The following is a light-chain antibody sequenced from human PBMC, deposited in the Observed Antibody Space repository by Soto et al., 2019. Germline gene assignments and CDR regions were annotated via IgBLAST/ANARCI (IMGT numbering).Light chain of an antibody. CDR2: KTS. CDR1: QSISSR. V-gene: IGKV1-5*03. J-gene: IGKJ1*01. CDR3: QHYNDYSWT. Sequence: DIHMTQSPSTLSASVGDRVTITCRASQSISSRLAWYQQKPGKAPNLLIYKTSNLESGVPSRFSGSGSGTEFTLTISSLQPDDFATYYCQHYNDYSWTFGQGTKVEIK.